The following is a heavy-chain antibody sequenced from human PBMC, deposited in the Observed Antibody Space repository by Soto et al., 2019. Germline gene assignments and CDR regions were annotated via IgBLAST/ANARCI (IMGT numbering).Heavy chain of an antibody. CDR2: INSDGSST. CDR1: GFTFSSYW. V-gene: IGHV3-74*01. CDR3: ASIAAAGRAFDI. J-gene: IGHJ3*02. Sequence: GGSLRLSCAASGFTFSSYWMHWVRQAPGKGLVWVSRINSDGSSTSYADSVKGRFTISRDNAKNTLYLQMNSLRAEDTAVYYCASIAAAGRAFDIWGQGTMVTVSS. D-gene: IGHD6-13*01.